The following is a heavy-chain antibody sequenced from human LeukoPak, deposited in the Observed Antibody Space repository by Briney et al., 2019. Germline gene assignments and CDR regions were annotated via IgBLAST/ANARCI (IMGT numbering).Heavy chain of an antibody. Sequence: TGGSLRLSCAASGFMSTNYAMNWVRQAPGKGLEWVSVLIGSSGSTDYADSVKGRFTISRDNSKNTVFLQMNSLRAEDTAIYYCAKGAYDYIEIGYFDSWGQGTLVTVSS. CDR2: LIGSSGST. CDR1: GFMSTNYA. V-gene: IGHV3-23*01. J-gene: IGHJ4*02. D-gene: IGHD5-12*01. CDR3: AKGAYDYIEIGYFDS.